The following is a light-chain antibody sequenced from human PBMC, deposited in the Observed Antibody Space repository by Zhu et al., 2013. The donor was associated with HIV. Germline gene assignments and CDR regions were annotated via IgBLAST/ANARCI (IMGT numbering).Light chain of an antibody. CDR3: ATWDTSLSVVV. Sequence: QSALTQPPSASGSPGQSVTISCTGTSSDVGGYNYVSWYQQHPGKAPKLMIYEVSKRPSGVPDRFSGSKSGNTASLTVSGLQAEDEADYYCATWDTSLSVVVFGGGTKLTVL. CDR2: EVS. V-gene: IGLV2-8*01. J-gene: IGLJ2*01. CDR1: SSDVGGYNY.